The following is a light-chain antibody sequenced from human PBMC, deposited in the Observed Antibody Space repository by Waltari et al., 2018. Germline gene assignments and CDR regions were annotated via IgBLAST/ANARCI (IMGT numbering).Light chain of an antibody. CDR2: VNG. J-gene: IGLJ2*01. V-gene: IGLV1-40*01. CDR1: SSNIGAGYD. CDR3: QAYDSSLTGSV. Sequence: QSVLTQPPSVSGAPGQRVTISCTGSSSNIGAGYDVHWYQQLPGTAPKLLIFVNGNRPSGVPDRFSGSKSGPSASLAITVLQPEDEADYYCQAYDSSLTGSVFGGGTKVTVL.